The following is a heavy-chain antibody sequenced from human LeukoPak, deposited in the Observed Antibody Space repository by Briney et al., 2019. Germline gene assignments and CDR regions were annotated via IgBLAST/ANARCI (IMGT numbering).Heavy chain of an antibody. D-gene: IGHD1-26*01. J-gene: IGHJ4*02. CDR2: ISSSGSTI. CDR1: GFTFSSYE. CDR3: ARASSGRYFAFIDY. V-gene: IGHV3-48*03. Sequence: GGSLRLSCAASGFTFSSYEMNWVRQAPGKRLEWVSYISSSGSTIYYADSVKGRFTISRDNAKNSLYLQINSLRVEDTAVYYCARASSGRYFAFIDYWGQGILVTVSS.